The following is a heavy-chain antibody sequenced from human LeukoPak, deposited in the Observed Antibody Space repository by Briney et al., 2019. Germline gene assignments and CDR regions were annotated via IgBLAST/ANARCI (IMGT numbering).Heavy chain of an antibody. CDR1: GYTFTSYG. CDR3: AREGLDYSNYPIFDY. V-gene: IGHV1-18*01. J-gene: IGHJ4*02. CDR2: ISAYNGNT. Sequence: GSVKVSCKASGYTFTSYGISWVRQAPGQGLEWMGWISAYNGNTNYAQKFQGRVTITADESTSTAYMELSSLRSEDTAVYYCAREGLDYSNYPIFDYWGQGTLVTVSS. D-gene: IGHD4-11*01.